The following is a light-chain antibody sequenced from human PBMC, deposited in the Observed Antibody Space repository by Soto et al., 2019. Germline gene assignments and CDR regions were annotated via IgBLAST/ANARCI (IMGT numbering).Light chain of an antibody. V-gene: IGKV3-20*01. Sequence: EIVLTQSPGTLSLSPGERATLSCRASQSVSSSYLAWYQQKPGQAPRLLIYGASSRATGIPDRCSGSGSETDFPLTISRLEPEDFAVYYCQQYGSSSWTFGQVTKVEIK. CDR2: GAS. CDR1: QSVSSSY. CDR3: QQYGSSSWT. J-gene: IGKJ1*01.